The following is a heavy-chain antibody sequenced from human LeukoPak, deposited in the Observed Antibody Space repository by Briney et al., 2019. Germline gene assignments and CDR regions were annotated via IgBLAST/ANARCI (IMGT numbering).Heavy chain of an antibody. V-gene: IGHV3-9*01. J-gene: IGHJ4*02. CDR2: ISWNSGSI. CDR1: GFTFDDYA. Sequence: GRSLRLSCAASGFTFDDYAMHWVRQAPGKGLEWVSGISWNSGSIGYADSVKGRFTISRDNAKNSLYLQMNSLRAEDTALHYCANGVEGYWGQGTLVTVSS. CDR3: ANGVEGY. D-gene: IGHD2-8*01.